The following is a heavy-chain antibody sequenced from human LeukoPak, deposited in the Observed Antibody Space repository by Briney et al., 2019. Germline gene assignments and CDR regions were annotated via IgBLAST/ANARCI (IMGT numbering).Heavy chain of an antibody. CDR3: ARDGYSYAFDF. J-gene: IGHJ4*02. V-gene: IGHV3-48*01. Sequence: PGGSLRLSCAASGFTFSSYRMTWVRQAPGKGLEWVSYISSSSSTIYYADSVKGRFTISRDNAQNSLYLQMNSLRAEDTAVYYCARDGYSYAFDFWGQGTLVTASS. CDR1: GFTFSSYR. D-gene: IGHD5-18*01. CDR2: ISSSSSTI.